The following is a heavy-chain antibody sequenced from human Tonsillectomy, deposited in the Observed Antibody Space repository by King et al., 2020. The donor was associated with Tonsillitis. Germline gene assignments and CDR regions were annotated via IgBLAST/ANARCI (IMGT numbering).Heavy chain of an antibody. Sequence: VQLVESGGNLIQPGGSLRLSCVVSGFTVSNNYMTWVRQAPGKGLEWVSLIYSGGSTYFADSVKGRLTISRDNSKNTVYLQMNSLRAEDTAVYYCARLLTSDWFDPWGQGTLVTVSS. CDR3: ARLLTSDWFDP. CDR1: GFTVSNNY. CDR2: IYSGGST. V-gene: IGHV3-53*01. J-gene: IGHJ5*02.